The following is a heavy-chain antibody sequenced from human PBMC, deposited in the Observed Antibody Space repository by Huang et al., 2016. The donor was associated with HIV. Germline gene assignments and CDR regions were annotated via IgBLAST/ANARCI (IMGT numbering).Heavy chain of an antibody. CDR1: GGGSSSYA. D-gene: IGHD5-12*01. CDR3: ARSGPRWGLATIWTLVY. V-gene: IGHV1-69*13. Sequence: QVQLVQSGAEVKKPGSSVKLSCQSSGGGSSSYAISWVRQARGQGLEWMGGIIPIFGTTDYAPRSQGRVTITADESTNTAYIELSSLEYDDTALYYCARSGPRWGLATIWTLVYWGQGTLVTVSS. J-gene: IGHJ4*02. CDR2: IIPIFGTT.